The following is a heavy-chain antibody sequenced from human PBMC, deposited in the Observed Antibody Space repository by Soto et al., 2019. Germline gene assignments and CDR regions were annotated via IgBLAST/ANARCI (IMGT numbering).Heavy chain of an antibody. CDR2: ISGSGRYI. D-gene: IGHD2-2*02. V-gene: IGHV3-21*02. CDR1: GFPFRSFS. Sequence: EMQLVESGGGLVEPGGSLRLSCTASGFPFRSFSMNWVRQAPGEGLQWVSSISGSGRYIYYADSVKGRFTISRDDAKNSFYLHMSSLRAEVTAMYFCSRENIRAASGALDDACDSWGQGARVPVSS. J-gene: IGHJ3*02. CDR3: SRENIRAASGALDDACDS.